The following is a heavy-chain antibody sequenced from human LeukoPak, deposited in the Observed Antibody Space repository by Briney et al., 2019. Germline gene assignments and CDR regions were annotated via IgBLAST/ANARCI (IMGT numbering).Heavy chain of an antibody. CDR3: ARDLNYFDY. V-gene: IGHV3-11*04. Sequence: GGSLRLSCAASGFTFSNAWMSWVRQTPGKGLEWVSYISSSGSTVYYADSVKGRFTISRDNAKNSLYLQMNSLRAEDTAVYYCARDLNYFDYWGQGTLVTVSS. CDR2: ISSSGSTV. CDR1: GFTFSNAW. J-gene: IGHJ4*02.